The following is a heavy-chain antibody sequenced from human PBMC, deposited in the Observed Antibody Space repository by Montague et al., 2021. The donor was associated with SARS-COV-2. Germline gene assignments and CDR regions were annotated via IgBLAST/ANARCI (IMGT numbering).Heavy chain of an antibody. D-gene: IGHD6-19*01. CDR3: ARQENSSGWFKPDAFDI. CDR2: IYYSGST. Sequence: SETLSLTCTVSGGSISSSSYYWGWIRQPPGKGLEWIGSIYYSGSTYYNPSLKSRVTISVDTPKNQFSPKLSSVTAADTAAYYCARQENSSGWFKPDAFDIWGQGTMVTVSS. V-gene: IGHV4-39*01. J-gene: IGHJ3*02. CDR1: GGSISSSSYY.